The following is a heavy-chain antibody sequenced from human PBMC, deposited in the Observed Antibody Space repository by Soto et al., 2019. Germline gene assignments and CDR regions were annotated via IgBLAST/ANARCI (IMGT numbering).Heavy chain of an antibody. Sequence: QVQLVQSGAEVKKPGSSVKVSCKASGGTFSSYAISWVRQAPGQGLEWMGGIIPIFGTANYAQKFQGRVTFPGEEPRSTAYWGRSSRSWGDTAVYYWAGDGHYEFMWFAPGGKGTLVTFSS. D-gene: IGHD4-17*01. J-gene: IGHJ5*02. V-gene: IGHV1-69*01. CDR2: IIPIFGTA. CDR1: GGTFSSYA. CDR3: AGDGHYEFMWFAP.